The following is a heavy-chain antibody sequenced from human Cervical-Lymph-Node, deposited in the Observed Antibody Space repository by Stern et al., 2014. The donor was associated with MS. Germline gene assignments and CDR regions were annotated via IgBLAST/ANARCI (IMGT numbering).Heavy chain of an antibody. CDR3: ARRQGSGWFDY. CDR2: IYPGDSDI. CDR1: GYSFTSYW. V-gene: IGHV5-51*03. J-gene: IGHJ4*02. Sequence: EVQLVESGAEVKKPGESLKISCKVSGYSFTSYWIAWVRQMPGKGLEWMGVIYPGDSDIRYTQSFQGQVTISADKSISTAYLQWSSLKASDTAVYYCARRQGSGWFDYWGQGTLVTVS. D-gene: IGHD6-19*01.